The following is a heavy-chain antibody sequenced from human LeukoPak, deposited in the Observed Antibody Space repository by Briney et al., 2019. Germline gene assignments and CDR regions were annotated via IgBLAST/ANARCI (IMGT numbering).Heavy chain of an antibody. V-gene: IGHV1-2*02. CDR1: GYTFTGYY. J-gene: IGHJ4*02. D-gene: IGHD3-22*01. Sequence: ASVKVSCKASGYTFTGYYMHWVRQAPGQGLEWMGWINPNSGGTNYAQKFQGRVTMTRDTSISTAYMELSRLRSDDTVVYYCARTYYYDSSGYYFVWGQGTLVTVSS. CDR2: INPNSGGT. CDR3: ARTYYYDSSGYYFV.